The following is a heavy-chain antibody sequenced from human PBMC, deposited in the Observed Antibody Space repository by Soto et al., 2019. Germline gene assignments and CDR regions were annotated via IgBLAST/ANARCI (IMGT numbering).Heavy chain of an antibody. D-gene: IGHD6-6*01. J-gene: IGHJ4*02. V-gene: IGHV1-69*04. Sequence: SVKVTCKASGVTFSSYTISWVRQAPGQGLEWMGRIIPILGIANYAQKFQGRVTITADKSTSTAYMELSSLRSEDTAVYYCAREGGKLVGKKEYYFDYWGQGTLVTVSS. CDR2: IIPILGIA. CDR1: GVTFSSYT. CDR3: AREGGKLVGKKEYYFDY.